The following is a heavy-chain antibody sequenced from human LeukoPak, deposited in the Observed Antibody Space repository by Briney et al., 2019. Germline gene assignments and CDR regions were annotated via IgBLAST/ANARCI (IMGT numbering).Heavy chain of an antibody. CDR1: GYTFTSYD. Sequence: ASVKVSCKASGYTFTSYDINWVRQATGQGLEWMGWMNPNSGNTGYAQKFQGRVTITRNTSMSTAYMELSSLRSEDTAVYYCARGLTYLGGFDYWGQGTLVTVSS. CDR2: MNPNSGNT. V-gene: IGHV1-8*03. J-gene: IGHJ4*02. CDR3: ARGLTYLGGFDY. D-gene: IGHD3-16*01.